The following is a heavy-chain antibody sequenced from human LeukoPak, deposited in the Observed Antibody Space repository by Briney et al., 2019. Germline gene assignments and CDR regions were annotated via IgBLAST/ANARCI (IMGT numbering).Heavy chain of an antibody. D-gene: IGHD1-1*01. CDR1: GGSISSYY. V-gene: IGHV4-4*07. J-gene: IGHJ3*02. CDR3: ARDTNWNDVSPLDAFDI. Sequence: SETLSLTCTVSGGSISSYYWSWIRQPAGKGLEWIGRIYTSGGTNYNPSLRSRVTMSVGTSKNQFSLKLSSVTAADTAVYYCARDTNWNDVSPLDAFDIWGQGTMVTVSS. CDR2: IYTSGGT.